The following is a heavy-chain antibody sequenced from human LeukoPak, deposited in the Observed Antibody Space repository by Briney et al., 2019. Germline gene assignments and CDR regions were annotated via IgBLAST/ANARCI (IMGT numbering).Heavy chain of an antibody. CDR1: DGSISSSSYY. V-gene: IGHV4-39*07. D-gene: IGHD3-10*01. J-gene: IGHJ4*02. CDR3: AREDGSGTYYRDY. Sequence: PSETLSLTCTVSDGSISSSSYYWGWIRQPPGKGLEWIGTIYYSGSTYYNPTLKSRVTISADTSKNQFSLRLNSVTAADTAVYYCAREDGSGTYYRDYWGQGTLVTVSS. CDR2: IYYSGST.